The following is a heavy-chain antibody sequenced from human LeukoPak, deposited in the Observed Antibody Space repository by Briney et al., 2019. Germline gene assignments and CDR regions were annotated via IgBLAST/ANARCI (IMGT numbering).Heavy chain of an antibody. CDR3: ARLPAYCSSTSCYYDY. CDR1: GFTFSSYS. V-gene: IGHV3-48*04. Sequence: GGSLRLSCETSGFTFSSYSMNWVRQAPGKGLEWVSYISSASGSIYYADSVKGRFTISRDNAKNSLFLQMNSLRAEDTAVYYCARLPAYCSSTSCYYDYWGQGTLVTVSS. J-gene: IGHJ4*02. CDR2: ISSASGSI. D-gene: IGHD2-2*01.